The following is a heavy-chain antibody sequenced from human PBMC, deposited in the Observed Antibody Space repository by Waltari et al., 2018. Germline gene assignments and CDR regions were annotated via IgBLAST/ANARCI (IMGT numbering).Heavy chain of an antibody. CDR3: ARRRMYSGSYFFDY. CDR1: GGTFSSYA. V-gene: IGHV1-69*01. J-gene: IGHJ4*02. Sequence: QVQLVQSGAEVKKPGSSVKVSCKASGGTFSSYAISWVRQAPGQGLEWMGGISPIFGTANYAQKFQGRVTITADESTSTAYMELSSLRSEDTAVYYCARRRMYSGSYFFDYWGQGTLVTVSS. D-gene: IGHD1-26*01. CDR2: ISPIFGTA.